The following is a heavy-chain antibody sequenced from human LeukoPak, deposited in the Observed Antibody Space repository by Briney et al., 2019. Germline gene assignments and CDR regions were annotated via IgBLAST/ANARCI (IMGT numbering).Heavy chain of an antibody. J-gene: IGHJ4*02. Sequence: GGSLRLSCAASGFTFSSYAMSWVRQAPGKGLEWVSTISGSGGSTYYADSVKGRFTISRDNSKNTLYLQMNSLGVEDTAVYYCAKGTFDWSFPLYFDSWGQGILVTVSS. CDR3: AKGTFDWSFPLYFDS. CDR2: ISGSGGST. V-gene: IGHV3-23*01. D-gene: IGHD3-9*01. CDR1: GFTFSSYA.